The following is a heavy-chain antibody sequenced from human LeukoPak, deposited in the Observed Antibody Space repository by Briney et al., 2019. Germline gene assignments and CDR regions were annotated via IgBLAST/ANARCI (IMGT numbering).Heavy chain of an antibody. Sequence: QPGGSLRLSCAASGFTFNTYIMNWVRQAPGKGLEWVSYISSGSRTIYYADSVKGRFTISRDNAKNSLYLQMTSLRAEDTAVYYCARYCSSTGCYFGGGTYWGQGTLVTVSS. CDR2: ISSGSRTI. CDR1: GFTFNTYI. CDR3: ARYCSSTGCYFGGGTY. V-gene: IGHV3-48*01. D-gene: IGHD2-2*01. J-gene: IGHJ4*02.